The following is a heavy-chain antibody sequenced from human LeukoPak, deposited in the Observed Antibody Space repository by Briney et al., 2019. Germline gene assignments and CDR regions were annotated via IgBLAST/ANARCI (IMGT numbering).Heavy chain of an antibody. CDR2: IIPIFGTA. Sequence: SVKVSCKASGGTFSSYAISWVRQAPGQGLEWMGGIIPIFGTANYTQKFQGRVTITTDESTSTAYMELSSLRSEYTAVYYCARATEGTMTFDYWGQGTLVTVSS. V-gene: IGHV1-69*05. CDR3: ARATEGTMTFDY. CDR1: GGTFSSYA. D-gene: IGHD3-22*01. J-gene: IGHJ4*02.